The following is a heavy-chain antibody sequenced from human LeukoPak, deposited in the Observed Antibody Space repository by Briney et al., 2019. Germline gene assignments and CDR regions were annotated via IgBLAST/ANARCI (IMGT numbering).Heavy chain of an antibody. CDR2: ISVNGGT. CDR3: ARIRRNVIVWYADDT. CDR1: GVSITSHY. V-gene: IGHV4-4*07. Sequence: PSETLSLTLTASGVSITSHYWRWIRQPAGGGQEWIGRISVNGGTSYTPSLSSRVTLSTDAPKNQLSLAAGAFTAADTPGYYCARIRRNVIVWYADDTWGHGTLVTVSS. D-gene: IGHD6-13*01. J-gene: IGHJ5*01.